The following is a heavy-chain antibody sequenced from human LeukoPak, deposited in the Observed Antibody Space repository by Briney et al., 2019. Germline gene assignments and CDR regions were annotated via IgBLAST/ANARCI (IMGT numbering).Heavy chain of an antibody. CDR1: GASISSHY. CDR3: ASTDYYDSSGYYT. J-gene: IGHJ5*02. V-gene: IGHV4-59*11. Sequence: SETLSLTCTVSGASISSHYWSWIRQPPGKGLEWIGYISYSASTNYNPSLKSRVTISVDTSKNQFSLKLSSVTAADTAVYYCASTDYYDSSGYYTWGQGTLVTVSS. CDR2: ISYSAST. D-gene: IGHD3-22*01.